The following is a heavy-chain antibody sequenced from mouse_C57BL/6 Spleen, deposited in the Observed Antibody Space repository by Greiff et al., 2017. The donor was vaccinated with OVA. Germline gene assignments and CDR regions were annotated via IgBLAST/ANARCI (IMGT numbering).Heavy chain of an antibody. Sequence: VKLQESGAELVKPGASVKISCKASGYAFSSYWMNWVKQRPGKGLEWIGQIYPGDGDTNYNGKFKGKATLTADKSSSTAYMQLSGLTSEDSAVYFCASGVGRYFDYWGQGTTLTVSS. CDR3: ASGVGRYFDY. CDR1: GYAFSSYW. V-gene: IGHV1-80*01. CDR2: IYPGDGDT. D-gene: IGHD4-1*01. J-gene: IGHJ2*01.